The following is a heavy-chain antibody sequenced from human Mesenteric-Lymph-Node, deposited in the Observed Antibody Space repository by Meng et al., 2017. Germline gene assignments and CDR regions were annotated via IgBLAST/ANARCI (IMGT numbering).Heavy chain of an antibody. CDR3: ARDPAYGDGNY. CDR1: GFTFSSYE. CDR2: ISSSGSTI. J-gene: IGHJ4*02. Sequence: GGSLRLSCAASGFTFSSYEMNWVRQAPGKGLEWVSYISSSGSTIYYADSVKGRFTISRDNAKNSLYLQMNSLRAEDTAVYYCARDPAYGDGNYWGQGTLVTVSS. V-gene: IGHV3-48*03. D-gene: IGHD4-17*01.